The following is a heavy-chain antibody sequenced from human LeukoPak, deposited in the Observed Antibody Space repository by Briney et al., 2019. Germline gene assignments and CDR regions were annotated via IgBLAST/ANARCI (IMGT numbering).Heavy chain of an antibody. CDR1: GLTFSTSG. J-gene: IGHJ4*02. D-gene: IGHD1-14*01. V-gene: IGHV3-21*06. Sequence: GGSLRLSCTASGLTFSTSGFNWVRQAPGKGLKWVASIGPTGSDRYHADSIKGRFTISRDNANNFLYLQMNSLRAEDTAVYYCATETNGRHYDYWGQGTLLTVSS. CDR3: ATETNGRHYDY. CDR2: IGPTGSDR.